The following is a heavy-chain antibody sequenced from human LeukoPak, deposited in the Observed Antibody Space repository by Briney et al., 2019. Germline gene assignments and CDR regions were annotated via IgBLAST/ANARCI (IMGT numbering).Heavy chain of an antibody. CDR1: GGSLSSSNW. V-gene: IGHV4-4*02. CDR2: IYHSGST. D-gene: IGHD6-13*01. Sequence: SETLSLTCAVSGGSLSSSNWWSWVRQPPGKGLEWIGEIYHSGSTNYNPSLKSRVTISVDKSKNQFSLKLSSVTAADTAVYYCARSSSSWYFGFDYWGQGTLVTVSS. CDR3: ARSSSSWYFGFDY. J-gene: IGHJ4*02.